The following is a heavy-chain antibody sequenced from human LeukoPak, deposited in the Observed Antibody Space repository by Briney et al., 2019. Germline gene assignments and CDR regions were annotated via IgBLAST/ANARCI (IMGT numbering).Heavy chain of an antibody. CDR3: ARRHAVSDGWFDP. V-gene: IGHV5-51*01. CDR2: IYPGDSDI. J-gene: IGHJ5*02. CDR1: GYSFTSYW. Sequence: GESLKISCKGSGYSFTSYWIGWVRQVPGKGLEWMGIIYPGDSDIRYSPSFQGQVTISADKSISTAYLQWRSLKASDTAMYYCARRHAVSDGWFDPWGQGTLVTVSS. D-gene: IGHD6-19*01.